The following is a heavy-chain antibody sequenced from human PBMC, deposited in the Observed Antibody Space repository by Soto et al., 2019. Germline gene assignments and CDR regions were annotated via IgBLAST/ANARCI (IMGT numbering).Heavy chain of an antibody. D-gene: IGHD2-21*02. CDR1: GFTFSSYN. V-gene: IGHV3-30-3*01. Sequence: QVQLVESGGGVVQPGRSLRLSCAASGFTFSSYNMEWVRQAPGKGLEWVTVISFDGSNKYYADSVQGRFTISRDNSKNTVYLEMNSMKPEETAVYYCAREVGTFYYHYGMDVWGQGTTVTVAS. CDR2: ISFDGSNK. J-gene: IGHJ6*02. CDR3: AREVGTFYYHYGMDV.